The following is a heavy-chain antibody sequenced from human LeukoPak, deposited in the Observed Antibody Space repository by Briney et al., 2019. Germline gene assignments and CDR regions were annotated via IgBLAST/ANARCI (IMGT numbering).Heavy chain of an antibody. CDR2: IYYSGST. D-gene: IGHD5-24*01. V-gene: IGHV4-59*08. Sequence: SETLSLTCTVSGGSMSSYYWSWIRQPPGRGLEWIGYIYYSGSTKYNPSLKSRVTISVDTSKNQFSLKLSSVTAADTAVYYCARGARAGYNLEPFDYWGQGTLVTVSS. CDR1: GGSMSSYY. J-gene: IGHJ4*02. CDR3: ARGARAGYNLEPFDY.